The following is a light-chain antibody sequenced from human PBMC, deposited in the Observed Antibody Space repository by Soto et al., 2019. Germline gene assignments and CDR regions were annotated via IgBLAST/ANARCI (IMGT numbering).Light chain of an antibody. CDR2: AAS. V-gene: IGKV1-39*01. J-gene: IGKJ1*01. Sequence: DIQITQSPSSLSSSVGYIFTITCLSSQSISSYLNWYQQKPGKAPKLLIYAASSLQSGVPSRFSGSGSGTKFTLTIASLQPDDFATYYCQQYETFSGTFGPGTKVDIK. CDR1: QSISSY. CDR3: QQYETFSGT.